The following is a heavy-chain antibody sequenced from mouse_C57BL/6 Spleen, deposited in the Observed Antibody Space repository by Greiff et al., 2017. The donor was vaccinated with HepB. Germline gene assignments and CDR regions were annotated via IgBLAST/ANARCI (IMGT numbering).Heavy chain of an antibody. Sequence: QVQLQQPGAELVRPGASVTLSCKASGYTFTDYEMHWVKQTPVHGLEWIGAIDPETGGTAYNQKFKGKAILTADKSSSTAYMELRSLTSEDSAVYYCTRKGSGPYFDYWGQGTTLTVSS. J-gene: IGHJ2*01. CDR3: TRKGSGPYFDY. CDR1: GYTFTDYE. D-gene: IGHD3-2*02. CDR2: IDPETGGT. V-gene: IGHV1-15*01.